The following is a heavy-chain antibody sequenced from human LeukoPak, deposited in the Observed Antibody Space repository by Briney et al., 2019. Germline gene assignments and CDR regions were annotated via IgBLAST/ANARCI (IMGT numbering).Heavy chain of an antibody. CDR3: ARRVASIREPNYFDY. D-gene: IGHD5-24*01. CDR1: GYSFNTYW. V-gene: IGHV5-51*01. J-gene: IGHJ4*02. Sequence: PGESLKISCKGSGYSFNTYWIGWVRQMPGKGLEWMGIIYPGDSDTRYSPSFQGQVTISADKSISTAYLQWSSLKASDTAMYYCARRVASIREPNYFDYWGQGTLVTVSS. CDR2: IYPGDSDT.